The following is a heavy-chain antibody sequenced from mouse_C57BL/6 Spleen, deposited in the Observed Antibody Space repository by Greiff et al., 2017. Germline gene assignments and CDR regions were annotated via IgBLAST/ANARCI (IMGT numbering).Heavy chain of an antibody. CDR1: GFSLTSYG. V-gene: IGHV2-2*01. D-gene: IGHD1-1*01. CDR2: IWSGGST. J-gene: IGHJ3*01. CDR3: ARPGSSPAGFAY. Sequence: VQLQQSGPGLVQPSQSLSITCTVSGFSLTSYGVHWVRQSPGKGLEWLGVIWSGGSTDYNAAFISRLSISKDNSKSQVCFKMTSLQADDTAIYYCARPGSSPAGFAYWGQGTLVTVSA.